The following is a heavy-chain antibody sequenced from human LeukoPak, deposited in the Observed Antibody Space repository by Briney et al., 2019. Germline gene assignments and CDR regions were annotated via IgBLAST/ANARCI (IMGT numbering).Heavy chain of an antibody. D-gene: IGHD3-10*01. V-gene: IGHV4-59*12. CDR3: ARDVNYYGSGSYYYYYYYYMDV. CDR1: GGSISSYY. Sequence: PSETLSLTCTVSGGSISSYYWSWIRQPPGKGLEWIGYIYYSGSTNYNPSLKSRVTLSVDTSKNQFSLKLSSVTAADTAVYYCARDVNYYGSGSYYYYYYYYMDVWGKGTTVTVSS. CDR2: IYYSGST. J-gene: IGHJ6*03.